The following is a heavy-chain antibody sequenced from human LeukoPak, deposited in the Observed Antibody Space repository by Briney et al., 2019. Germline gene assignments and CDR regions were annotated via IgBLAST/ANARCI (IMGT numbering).Heavy chain of an antibody. J-gene: IGHJ5*02. CDR3: ARERKSSTSWFRWFDP. V-gene: IGHV3-74*01. Sequence: GGSLRLSCAASGLTFSSYWMHWVRQAPGKGLVWVSRINSDGSSTYYADSVKGRFTISRDNSKNTLYLQMNSLRAEDTAVYYCARERKSSTSWFRWFDPWGQGTLVTVSS. CDR1: GLTFSSYW. CDR2: INSDGSST. D-gene: IGHD2-2*01.